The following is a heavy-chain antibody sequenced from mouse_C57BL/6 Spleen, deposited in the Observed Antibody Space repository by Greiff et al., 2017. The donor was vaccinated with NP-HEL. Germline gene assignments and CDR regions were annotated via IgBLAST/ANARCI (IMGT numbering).Heavy chain of an antibody. CDR1: GYSITSGYY. CDR2: ISYDGSN. V-gene: IGHV3-6*01. D-gene: IGHD4-1*01. CDR3: ARERTGKFAY. J-gene: IGHJ3*01. Sequence: EVKLMESGPGLVKPSQSLSLTCSVTGYSITSGYYWNWIRQFPGNKLEWMGYISYDGSNNYNPSLKNRISITRDTSKNQFFLKLNSVTTEDTATYYCARERTGKFAYWGQGTLVTVSA.